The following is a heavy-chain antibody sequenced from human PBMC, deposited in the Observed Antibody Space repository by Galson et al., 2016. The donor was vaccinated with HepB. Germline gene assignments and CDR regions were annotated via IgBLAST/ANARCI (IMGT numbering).Heavy chain of an antibody. CDR1: GGSISSGGYY. J-gene: IGHJ4*02. CDR2: IHFSGHT. CDR3: ASYGKWVDY. V-gene: IGHV4-61*09. D-gene: IGHD2-8*01. Sequence: TLSLTCTVSGGSISSGGYYWAWIRRPAGKGLEWIGHIHFSGHTNYSPSLQSRVTISVDTSKNQFSLKLSSVTAADTAVYYRASYGKWVDYWGQGTLVTVSS.